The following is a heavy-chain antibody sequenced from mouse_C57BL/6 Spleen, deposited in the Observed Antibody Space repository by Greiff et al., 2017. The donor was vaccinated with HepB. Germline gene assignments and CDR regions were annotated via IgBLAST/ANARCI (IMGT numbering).Heavy chain of an antibody. Sequence: QVQLQQPGTELVRPGASVTLSCKASGYTFTDYEMHWVKQTPVHGLEWIGAIDPETGGTAYNQKFKGKAILTADKSSSTAYMELRSLTSEDSAVYYCTYYYGSRGYYWGQGTTLTVSS. CDR3: TYYYGSRGYY. V-gene: IGHV1-15*01. CDR1: GYTFTDYE. CDR2: IDPETGGT. J-gene: IGHJ2*01. D-gene: IGHD1-1*01.